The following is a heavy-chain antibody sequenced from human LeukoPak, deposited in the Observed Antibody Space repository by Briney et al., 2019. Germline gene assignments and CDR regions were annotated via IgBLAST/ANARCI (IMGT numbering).Heavy chain of an antibody. CDR3: ARDSIMLWFDP. J-gene: IGHJ5*02. V-gene: IGHV1-2*02. D-gene: IGHD3-16*01. Sequence: ASVKVSCKDSRYTFTGYYMNWVRQAPGQGLEWMGWINPNSGGTNYAQKFQGRVTMTRDTSISTAYMELSRLRSDDTAVYYCARDSIMLWFDPWGQGTLVTVSS. CDR2: INPNSGGT. CDR1: RYTFTGYY.